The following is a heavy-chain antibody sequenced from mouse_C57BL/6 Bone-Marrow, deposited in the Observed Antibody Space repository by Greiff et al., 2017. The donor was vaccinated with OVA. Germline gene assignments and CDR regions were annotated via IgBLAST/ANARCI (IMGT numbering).Heavy chain of an antibody. CDR1: GYSFTGYY. D-gene: IGHD4-1*01. Sequence: EVQLQQSGPELVKPGASVKISCKASGYSFTGYYMNWVKQSPEKSLEWIGEINPSTGGTTYNQKFKAKATLTVDKSSSTAYMQLKSLTSEDSAVYYCAKDGTSPFANWGQGTLVTVSA. CDR3: AKDGTSPFAN. J-gene: IGHJ3*01. V-gene: IGHV1-42*01. CDR2: INPSTGGT.